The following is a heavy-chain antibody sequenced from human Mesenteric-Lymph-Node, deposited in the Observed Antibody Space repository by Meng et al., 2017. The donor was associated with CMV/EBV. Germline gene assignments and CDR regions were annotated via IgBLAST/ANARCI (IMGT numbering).Heavy chain of an antibody. CDR3: AKDPPTIFDGR. V-gene: IGHV3-23*01. CDR1: GFTFSNYA. D-gene: IGHD3-3*01. Sequence: GGSLRLSCAASGFTFSNYAMSWVRQAPGKGLEWVSGITGSGGNTYYADSVKGRFTISRDNSKNTLYVQMSSLRVEDTAVYYCAKDPPTIFDGRWGQGTLVTVSS. CDR2: ITGSGGNT. J-gene: IGHJ4*02.